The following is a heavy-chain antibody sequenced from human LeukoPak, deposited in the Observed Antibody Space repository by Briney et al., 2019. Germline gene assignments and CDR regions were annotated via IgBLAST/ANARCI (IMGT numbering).Heavy chain of an antibody. J-gene: IGHJ4*02. V-gene: IGHV3-23*01. D-gene: IGHD3-3*01. CDR1: GFTFSSYA. Sequence: GGSLRLSCAASGFTFSSYAMSWVRQAPGKGLEWVSAISGSGGSTYYADSVKGRFTISRDNSKNTLYLQMNSLRAEDTAVYYCAKQYYDFWSGHSRSGNFDYWGQGTLVTVSS. CDR2: ISGSGGST. CDR3: AKQYYDFWSGHSRSGNFDY.